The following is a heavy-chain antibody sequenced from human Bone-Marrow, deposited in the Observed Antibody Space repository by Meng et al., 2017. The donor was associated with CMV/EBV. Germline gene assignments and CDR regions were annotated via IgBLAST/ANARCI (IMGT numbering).Heavy chain of an antibody. CDR3: ARDRRPGGGVFVQHY. CDR2: INPSGGST. J-gene: IGHJ4*02. D-gene: IGHD2-21*01. Sequence: ASVKVSCKASGYTFTSYYMHWVRQAPGQGLEWMGIINPSGGSTSYAQKFQGRVTMTRDTSTSTVYMELSSLRSEDTAVYYCARDRRPGGGVFVQHYWGQGTLVTVSS. CDR1: GYTFTSYY. V-gene: IGHV1-46*01.